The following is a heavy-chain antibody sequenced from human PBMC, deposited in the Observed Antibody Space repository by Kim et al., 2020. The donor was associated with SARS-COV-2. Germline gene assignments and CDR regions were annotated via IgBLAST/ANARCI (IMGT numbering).Heavy chain of an antibody. CDR3: ARDGGYSGSSPKRGYYYGMDV. CDR2: ISSSSSYI. J-gene: IGHJ6*02. CDR1: GFTFSSYS. V-gene: IGHV3-21*01. D-gene: IGHD1-26*01. Sequence: WGSLRLSCAASGFTFSSYSMNWVRQAPGKGLEWVSSISSSSSYIYYADSVKGRFTISRDNAKNSLYLQMNSLRAEDTAVYYCARDGGYSGSSPKRGYYYGMDVWGQGTTVTVSS.